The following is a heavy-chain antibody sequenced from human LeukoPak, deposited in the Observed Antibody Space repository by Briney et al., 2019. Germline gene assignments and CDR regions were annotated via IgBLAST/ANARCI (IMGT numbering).Heavy chain of an antibody. CDR2: ICYSGST. CDR3: ARGSDSSSSHWYFDL. D-gene: IGHD6-6*01. V-gene: IGHV4-39*07. J-gene: IGHJ2*01. Sequence: PSETLSLTCSVSGGSISSSTYCWGWIRQPPGKGLEWIGTICYSGSTNYNPSLKSRVTISLDTSKNQFSLKLSSVTAADTAVYYCARGSDSSSSHWYFDLWGRGTLVTVSS. CDR1: GGSISSSTYC.